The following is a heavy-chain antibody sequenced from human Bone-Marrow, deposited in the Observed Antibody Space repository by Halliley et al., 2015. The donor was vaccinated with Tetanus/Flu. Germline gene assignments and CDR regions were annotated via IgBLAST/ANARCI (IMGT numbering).Heavy chain of an antibody. Sequence: QLVQSGAEVKKPGASVKVSCKASGYTFTNNGINWVRQAPGQGLEWVGWISVYNGHTNFAQNFQGRITMTTDTSTSTAYMELRGLRSDDTAVYYCARERRAVAGTPFDYWGQGTLLTVSS. CDR1: GYTFTNNG. CDR2: ISVYNGHT. V-gene: IGHV1-18*04. CDR3: ARERRAVAGTPFDY. D-gene: IGHD6-19*01. J-gene: IGHJ4*02.